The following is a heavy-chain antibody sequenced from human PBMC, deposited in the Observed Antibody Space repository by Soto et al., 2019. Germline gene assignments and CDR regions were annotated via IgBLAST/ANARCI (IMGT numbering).Heavy chain of an antibody. D-gene: IGHD6-13*01. V-gene: IGHV2-26*01. CDR2: IFSNDEK. J-gene: IGHJ5*02. CDR3: ASPDSNSWYWFDP. Sequence: QVTVKESGPVLVKPTETLTLTCTVSGFSLRNAGLGVSWIRQPPGKALEWLAHIFSNDEKSYSTSLKSRLTISKDTSKSQVVLIMTNMDPVDTATYYCASPDSNSWYWFDPWGQGTLVTVSS. CDR1: GFSLRNAGLG.